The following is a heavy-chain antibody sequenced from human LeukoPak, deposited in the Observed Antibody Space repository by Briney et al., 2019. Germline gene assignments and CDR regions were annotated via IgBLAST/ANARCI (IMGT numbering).Heavy chain of an antibody. CDR1: GYSFTSYW. CDR3: ARPGIAAAGTKYYYGMDV. J-gene: IGHJ6*02. CDR2: IYPGDSDT. D-gene: IGHD6-13*01. Sequence: GESLKISCKGSGYSFTSYWIGWVRQLPGKGLEWMGIIYPGDSDTRYSPSFQGQVTISADKSISTAYLQWSSLKASDTAMYYCARPGIAAAGTKYYYGMDVWGQGTTVTVSS. V-gene: IGHV5-51*01.